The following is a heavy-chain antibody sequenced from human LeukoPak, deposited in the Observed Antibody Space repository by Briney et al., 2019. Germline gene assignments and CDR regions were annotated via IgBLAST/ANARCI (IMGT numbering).Heavy chain of an antibody. CDR3: TSGGHSYGYSRY. V-gene: IGHV3-48*03. D-gene: IGHD5-18*01. CDR1: GFTFSSYE. Sequence: QAGGSLRLSCAASGFTFSSYEMNWVRQAPGKGLEWVSYISSSGSTIYYADSVKGRFTISRDDSKSIAYLQMNSLKTEDTAVYYCTSGGHSYGYSRYWGQGTLVTVSS. CDR2: ISSSGSTI. J-gene: IGHJ4*02.